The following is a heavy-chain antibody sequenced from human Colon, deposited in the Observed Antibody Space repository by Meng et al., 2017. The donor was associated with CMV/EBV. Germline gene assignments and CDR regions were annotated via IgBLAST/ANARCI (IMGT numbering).Heavy chain of an antibody. V-gene: IGHV1-69*05. CDR2: IIPIFGTA. D-gene: IGHD3-3*01. CDR3: AIPYYDFWSGYARAWRSLDY. J-gene: IGHJ4*02. CDR1: GGTFSSYA. Sequence: SVMVSCKASGGTFSSYAIIWVRQAPGQGLEWRGGIIPIFGTANYAQKFQGRVTITTDESTSTAYMELSSLRSEDTAVYYCAIPYYDFWSGYARAWRSLDYWGQGTLVTVSS.